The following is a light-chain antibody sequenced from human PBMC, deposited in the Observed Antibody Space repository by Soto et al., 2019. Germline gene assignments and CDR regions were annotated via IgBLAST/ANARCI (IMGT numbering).Light chain of an antibody. CDR2: KDS. CDR3: QAAERV. V-gene: IGLV3-25*03. Sequence: SYELTQPPSVSVSPGQTARLTCSGDALPKQYAYWYQQKPGQAPVVVIYKDSERSSGIPERFSGSSSGTTVTLTISGVQAEDEADYYCQAAERVFGGGTKVTVL. CDR1: ALPKQY. J-gene: IGLJ3*02.